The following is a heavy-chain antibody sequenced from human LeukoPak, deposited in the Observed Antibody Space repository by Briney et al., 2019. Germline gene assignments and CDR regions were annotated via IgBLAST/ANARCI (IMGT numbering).Heavy chain of an antibody. J-gene: IGHJ4*02. CDR3: VTQPRSYGWDY. V-gene: IGHV3-74*01. Sequence: GGALRLSCAASGFTFSRDWMYWVRQAPGKGGGWLSRINSDGRRTAYADSVKGRFTISTHNAKNTLFLQMNSQRAEDTAVYYCVTQPRSYGWDYWGQGTLVTVSS. D-gene: IGHD1-26*01. CDR1: GFTFSRDW. CDR2: INSDGRRT.